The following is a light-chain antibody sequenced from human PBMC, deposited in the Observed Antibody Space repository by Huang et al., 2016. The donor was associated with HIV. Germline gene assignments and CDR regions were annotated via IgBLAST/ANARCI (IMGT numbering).Light chain of an antibody. CDR1: QSVSLY. CDR3: QQRSDWPLT. V-gene: IGKV3-11*01. CDR2: DAS. J-gene: IGKJ4*01. Sequence: EIVLTQSPASLSLYPRERATLSCRASQSVSLYVGWYQQKPGQAPRLLIYDASNRATGIPARFSGGGSGTDFTLTINSLEPEDFATYYCQQRSDWPLTFGGGTKVEIK.